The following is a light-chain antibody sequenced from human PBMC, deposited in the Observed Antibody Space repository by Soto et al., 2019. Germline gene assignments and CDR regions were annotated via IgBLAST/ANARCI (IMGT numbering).Light chain of an antibody. CDR2: EAS. CDR1: QDITND. J-gene: IGKJ4*01. CDR3: QQYDNLPLT. V-gene: IGKV1-33*01. Sequence: DIQMTQSPSSLSASVGDRVTITCQASQDITNDLNWYQQKPGKAPKVLIYEASNLETGVPSRFSGSGSGTDFTFPISSLQPEDIATYFCQQYDNLPLTFGGGTKVEIK.